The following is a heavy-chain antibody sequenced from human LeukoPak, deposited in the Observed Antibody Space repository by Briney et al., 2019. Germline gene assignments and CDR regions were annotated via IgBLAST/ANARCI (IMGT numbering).Heavy chain of an antibody. J-gene: IGHJ4*02. CDR3: ARADGSGYYADYSAN. D-gene: IGHD3-22*01. Sequence: PGGSLRLSCAASGFTFSDYWMSWVRQAPGRGLEWVASIKQDESEKYFVDSVKGRFTISRDNAKKSLYLQMNSLRAEDTAVYYCARADGSGYYADYSANWGQGTLVTVSS. CDR2: IKQDESEK. CDR1: GFTFSDYW. V-gene: IGHV3-7*01.